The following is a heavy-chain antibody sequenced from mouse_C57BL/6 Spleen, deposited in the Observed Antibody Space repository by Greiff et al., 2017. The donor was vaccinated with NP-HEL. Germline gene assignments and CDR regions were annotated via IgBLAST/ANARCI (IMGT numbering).Heavy chain of an antibody. V-gene: IGHV1-15*01. D-gene: IGHD2-3*01. CDR1: GYTFTDYE. Sequence: QVQLKESGAELVRPGASVTLSCKASGYTFTDYEMHWVKQTPVHGLEWIGAIDPETGGTAYNQKFKGKAILTADKSSSTAYMELRSLTSEDSAVYYCTRYDDSFWMDYWGQGTSVTVSS. J-gene: IGHJ4*01. CDR3: TRYDDSFWMDY. CDR2: IDPETGGT.